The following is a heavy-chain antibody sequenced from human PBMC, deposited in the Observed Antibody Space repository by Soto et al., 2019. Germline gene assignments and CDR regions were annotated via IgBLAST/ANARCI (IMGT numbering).Heavy chain of an antibody. CDR3: AKERLARGFDY. Sequence: GSLRLSCAASGFTFNSYGVHWDHQAPGKGLEWVLGISGDGNNKYYADSVKGRFTISRDNSKNTVFLQMNSLRAEDTAVYYCAKERLARGFDYWGQGTLVTVSS. CDR1: GFTFNSYG. CDR2: ISGDGNNK. V-gene: IGHV3-33*06. J-gene: IGHJ4*02.